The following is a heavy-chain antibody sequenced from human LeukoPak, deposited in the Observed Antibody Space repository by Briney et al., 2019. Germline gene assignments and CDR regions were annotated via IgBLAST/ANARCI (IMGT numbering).Heavy chain of an antibody. D-gene: IGHD3-9*01. Sequence: GGSLRLSCAASGFTFSSYGMHWVRQAPGKGLEWVAVIWYDGSNKYYADSVKGRFTISRDNSKNTLYLQMSSLRAEDTAVYYCAKVGGMYYDILTGPFDYWGQGTLVTVSS. CDR1: GFTFSSYG. V-gene: IGHV3-33*06. CDR3: AKVGGMYYDILTGPFDY. J-gene: IGHJ4*02. CDR2: IWYDGSNK.